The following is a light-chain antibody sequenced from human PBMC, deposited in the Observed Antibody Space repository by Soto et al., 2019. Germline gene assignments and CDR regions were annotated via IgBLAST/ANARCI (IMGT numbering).Light chain of an antibody. J-gene: IGLJ1*01. CDR1: SSDVGAYNS. CDR2: EVS. CDR3: CSYAGSSTFV. V-gene: IGLV2-23*02. Sequence: QSVLTQPASVSGSPGQSITISCTGTSSDVGAYNSVSWYQHHPGKAPKLMIYEVSYRPSGVSNRFSGSKSANTASLTISGLQAEDEADYYCCSYAGSSTFVFGTGTKVTVL.